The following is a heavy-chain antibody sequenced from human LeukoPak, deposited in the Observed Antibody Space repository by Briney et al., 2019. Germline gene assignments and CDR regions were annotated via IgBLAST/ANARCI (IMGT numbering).Heavy chain of an antibody. V-gene: IGHV3-23*01. CDR1: GLTSSTYATSYA. Sequence: GGSLRLSCAVSGLTSSTYATSYAMTWVRQAPGKGLEWVSGISGSGGSTYYAESVKGRFTISRDNFKNTLYLQMNSLRDDDTAIYYSAKGATSGWLLYWFDPWGQGTLVTVSS. J-gene: IGHJ5*02. CDR2: ISGSGGST. CDR3: AKGATSGWLLYWFDP. D-gene: IGHD6-19*01.